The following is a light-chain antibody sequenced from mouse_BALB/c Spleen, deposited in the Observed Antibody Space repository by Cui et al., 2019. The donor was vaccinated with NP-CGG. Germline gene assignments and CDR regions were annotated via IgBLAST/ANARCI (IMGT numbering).Light chain of an antibody. J-gene: IGLJ1*01. CDR1: TGAVTTSNY. V-gene: IGLV1*01. CDR3: ALWYSNHWV. Sequence: QAVVTPESALPTSPGETVTLTFRSSTGAVTTSNYANWVQEKPDHLFTGLIGGTNNRAPGAPARFSGSLIGDKAALTITGAQTEDEAIYFCALWYSNHWVFGGGTKLTVL. CDR2: GTN.